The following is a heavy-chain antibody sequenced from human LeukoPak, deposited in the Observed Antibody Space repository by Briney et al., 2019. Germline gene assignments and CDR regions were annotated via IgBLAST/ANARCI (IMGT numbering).Heavy chain of an antibody. V-gene: IGHV3-7*01. CDR1: GFTFSSYW. Sequence: GGSLRLSCAASGFTFSSYWMSWVRQAPGKGLEWVANIKQDGSEKYYVDSVKGRFTISRDNAKNSLYLQMNSLRAEDTAVYCCARDLTGYSSGPTGYWGQGTLVTVSS. D-gene: IGHD6-19*01. J-gene: IGHJ4*02. CDR2: IKQDGSEK. CDR3: ARDLTGYSSGPTGY.